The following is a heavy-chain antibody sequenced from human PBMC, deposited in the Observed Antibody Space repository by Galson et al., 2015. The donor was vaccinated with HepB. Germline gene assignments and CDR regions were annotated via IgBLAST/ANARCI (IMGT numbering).Heavy chain of an antibody. CDR3: ARDRGICSSTSCRRVYYYYGMDV. J-gene: IGHJ6*02. V-gene: IGHV3-33*01. CDR1: GFTFSSYG. D-gene: IGHD2-2*01. Sequence: SLRLSCAASGFTFSSYGMHWVRQAPGKGLEWVAVIWYDGSNKYYADSVKGRFTISRDNSKNTLYLQMNSLRAEDTAVYYCARDRGICSSTSCRRVYYYYGMDVWGQGTTVTVSS. CDR2: IWYDGSNK.